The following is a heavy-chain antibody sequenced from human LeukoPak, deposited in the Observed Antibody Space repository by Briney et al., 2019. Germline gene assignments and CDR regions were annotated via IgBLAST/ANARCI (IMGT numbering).Heavy chain of an antibody. CDR2: IYISGST. CDR1: GGSISSGTYY. J-gene: IGHJ4*02. Sequence: SETLSLTCTVSGGSISSGTYYWSWIRQPAGKGLEWIGRIYISGSTNYNPSLKSRVTISLDTSKNQFSLKLSSVTAADTAVYYCARARYCSSTSCFGWRDYWGQGTLVTVSS. D-gene: IGHD2-2*01. V-gene: IGHV4-61*02. CDR3: ARARYCSSTSCFGWRDY.